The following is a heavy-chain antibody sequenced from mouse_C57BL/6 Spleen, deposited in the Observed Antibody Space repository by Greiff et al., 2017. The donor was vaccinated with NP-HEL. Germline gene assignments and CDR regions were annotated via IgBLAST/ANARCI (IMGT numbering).Heavy chain of an antibody. D-gene: IGHD2-1*01. CDR2: IHPSDSDT. CDR1: GYTFTSYW. Sequence: QVQLQQSGAELVKPGASVKVSCKASGYTFTSYWMHWVKQRPGQGLEWIGRIHPSDSDTNYNQKFKGKATLTVDKSSNTAYMQLSSLTSEDSAVYYCAISYGNYVGYAMDYWGQGTSVTVSS. J-gene: IGHJ4*01. CDR3: AISYGNYVGYAMDY. V-gene: IGHV1-74*01.